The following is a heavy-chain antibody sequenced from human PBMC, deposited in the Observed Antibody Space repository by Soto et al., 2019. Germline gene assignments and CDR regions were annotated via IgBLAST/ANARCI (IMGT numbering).Heavy chain of an antibody. CDR1: GFTFSSYG. Sequence: GGSLRLSCAASGFTFSSYGMHWVRQAPGKGLEWVAVIWYDGSNKYYADSVKGRFTISRDNSKNTLYLQMNSLRAEDTAVYYCARDALDIVVVPAATLYYYYMDVWGKGTTVTVSS. D-gene: IGHD2-2*03. CDR2: IWYDGSNK. CDR3: ARDALDIVVVPAATLYYYYMDV. J-gene: IGHJ6*03. V-gene: IGHV3-33*01.